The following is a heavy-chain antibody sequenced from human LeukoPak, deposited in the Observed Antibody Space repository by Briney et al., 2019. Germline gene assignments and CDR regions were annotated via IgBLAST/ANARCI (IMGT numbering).Heavy chain of an antibody. J-gene: IGHJ6*02. V-gene: IGHV3-30*18. Sequence: GGSLRLSCAASGFTFSSYGMHWVRQAPGKGLEWVAVISYDGSNKYYADSVKGRFTISRDNSKNTLYLQMNSLRAEDTAVYYCAKDLSKSDFWSGYPYGMDVWCQGTTVTVSS. D-gene: IGHD3-3*01. CDR3: AKDLSKSDFWSGYPYGMDV. CDR1: GFTFSSYG. CDR2: ISYDGSNK.